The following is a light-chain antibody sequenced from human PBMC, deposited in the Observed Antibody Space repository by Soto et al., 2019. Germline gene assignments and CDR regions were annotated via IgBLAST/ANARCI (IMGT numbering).Light chain of an antibody. V-gene: IGKV4-1*01. Sequence: DVVLTQSPDSLPVSLVERATINCKSSQSLLYSSNNKNYLAWYQQNPGQPPKLLIYWASTRESGVPDRFSGSGSGTDFTLTISGLQAEDVAVYYCQQYYNTPYTFGQGTKVDIK. CDR2: WAS. J-gene: IGKJ2*01. CDR3: QQYYNTPYT. CDR1: QSLLYSSNNKNY.